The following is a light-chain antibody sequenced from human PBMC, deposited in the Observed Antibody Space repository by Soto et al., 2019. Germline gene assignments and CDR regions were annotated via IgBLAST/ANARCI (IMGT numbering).Light chain of an antibody. CDR3: QQYGSSTGWT. V-gene: IGKV3-20*01. Sequence: EILLTQSPGTLSLSRGERSTLXXRASQSVSSSYLAWYHQKPGQAPRLXXYGASSRATGIPDRFSGSGSGTDFTLTISRLEPEDFAVYYCQQYGSSTGWTFGQGTKVDIK. CDR2: GAS. J-gene: IGKJ1*01. CDR1: QSVSSSY.